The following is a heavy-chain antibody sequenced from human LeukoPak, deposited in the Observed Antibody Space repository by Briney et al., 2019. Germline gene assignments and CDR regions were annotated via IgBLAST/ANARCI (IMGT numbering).Heavy chain of an antibody. CDR3: ARARTNYYGSGSYLDY. V-gene: IGHV4-59*01. J-gene: IGHJ4*02. Sequence: SETLSLTCTASGGTISSYYWSWIRQPPGKGLEWIGDIYYSGSTNYNPSLKSRVTISVDTSKNQFSLKLSSVTAADTAVYYCARARTNYYGSGSYLDYWGQGTLVTVSS. CDR1: GGTISSYY. CDR2: IYYSGST. D-gene: IGHD3-10*01.